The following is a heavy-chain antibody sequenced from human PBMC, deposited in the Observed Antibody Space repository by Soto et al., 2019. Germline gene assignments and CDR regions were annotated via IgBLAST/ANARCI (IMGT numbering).Heavy chain of an antibody. CDR3: AKFFYADSGWPYYYYYYMDV. Sequence: GGSLRLSCAASGFTFGSYAMSWVRQAPGKGLEWVSAISGSGGSTYYADSVKGRFTISRDNSKNTLYLQMNSLRAEDTAVYYCAKFFYADSGWPYYYYYYMDVWGKGTTVTVSS. V-gene: IGHV3-23*01. CDR1: GFTFGSYA. CDR2: ISGSGGST. J-gene: IGHJ6*03. D-gene: IGHD3-22*01.